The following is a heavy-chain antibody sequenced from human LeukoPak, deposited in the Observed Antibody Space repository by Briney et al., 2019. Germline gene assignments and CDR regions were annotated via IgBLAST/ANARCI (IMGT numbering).Heavy chain of an antibody. Sequence: GGSLRLSCAASGFTFSNFAVSWVSQAPGKWMEWVSAISGSGGSTYYADSVKGRFTISRDNSKNTLYLQMNTLRAEDTAVYYCAKSPAVDAAFDVWGQGTMVAVSS. D-gene: IGHD3/OR15-3a*01. CDR1: GFTFSNFA. CDR2: ISGSGGST. CDR3: AKSPAVDAAFDV. V-gene: IGHV3-23*01. J-gene: IGHJ3*01.